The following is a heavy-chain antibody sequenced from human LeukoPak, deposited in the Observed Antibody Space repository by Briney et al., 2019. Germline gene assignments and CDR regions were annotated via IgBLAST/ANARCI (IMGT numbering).Heavy chain of an antibody. CDR2: TKQDGSEK. D-gene: IGHD6-13*01. CDR1: GFTFSSYW. Sequence: GGSLRLSCAPSGFTFSSYWMSWVRQAPGKGLEWVANTKQDGSEKYYVDSVKGRFTISRDNAKNSLYLQMNSLRAEDTAVYYCASFGLAAGTGDYWGQGTLVTVSS. CDR3: ASFGLAAGTGDY. V-gene: IGHV3-7*01. J-gene: IGHJ4*02.